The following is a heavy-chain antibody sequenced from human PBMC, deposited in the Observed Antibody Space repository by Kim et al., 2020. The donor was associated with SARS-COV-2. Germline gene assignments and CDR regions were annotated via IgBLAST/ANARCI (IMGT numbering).Heavy chain of an antibody. Sequence: GESLKISCKGSGYSFTSYWISWVRQMPGKGLEWMGRIDPSDSYTNYSPSFQGHVTISADKSISTAYLQWSSLKASDTAMYYCARPWGVLTGPSPRNWYFDLWGRGTLVTVSS. J-gene: IGHJ2*01. V-gene: IGHV5-10-1*01. D-gene: IGHD3-9*01. CDR1: GYSFTSYW. CDR3: ARPWGVLTGPSPRNWYFDL. CDR2: IDPSDSYT.